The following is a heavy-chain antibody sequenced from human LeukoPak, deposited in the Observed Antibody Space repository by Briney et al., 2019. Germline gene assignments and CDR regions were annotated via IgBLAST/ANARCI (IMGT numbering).Heavy chain of an antibody. Sequence: PSETLSLTCTVSGYSISSGYYWGWIRQPPGKGLEWIGSIYHSGSTYYNPSLKSRVTISVDTSKNQFSLKLSSVTAVDTAVYYCARDLKIDTIFGVDAWAFDIWGQGTMVTVSS. CDR2: IYHSGST. CDR1: GYSISSGYY. CDR3: ARDLKIDTIFGVDAWAFDI. J-gene: IGHJ3*02. D-gene: IGHD3-3*01. V-gene: IGHV4-38-2*02.